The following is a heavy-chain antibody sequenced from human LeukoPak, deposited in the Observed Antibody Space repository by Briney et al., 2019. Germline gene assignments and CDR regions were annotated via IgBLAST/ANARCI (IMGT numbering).Heavy chain of an antibody. CDR3: AKVPQLGYCSGGNCYSFDY. V-gene: IGHV3-30*02. CDR1: GFTFSSYD. Sequence: GGSLRLSCAASGFTFSSYDMHWVRQAPGKGLEWVTFIRYDGGNKYYADSVKGRFTISRDNSKNTLYLQMNNLRPEDTAVYYCAKVPQLGYCSGGNCYSFDYWGQGTLVTVSS. D-gene: IGHD2-15*01. CDR2: IRYDGGNK. J-gene: IGHJ4*02.